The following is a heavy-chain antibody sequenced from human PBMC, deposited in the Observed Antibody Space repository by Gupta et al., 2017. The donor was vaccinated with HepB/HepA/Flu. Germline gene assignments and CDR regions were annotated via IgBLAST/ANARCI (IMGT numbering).Heavy chain of an antibody. J-gene: IGHJ3*02. CDR3: ARGPGHLPNDDIVVVPAAIAAFDI. CDR2: INHSGST. D-gene: IGHD2-2*02. Sequence: QVQLQQWGAGLLKPSETLSLTCAVYGGSFSGYYWSWIRQPPGKGLEGIGEINHSGSTNYNPSLKSRVTISVDTSKNQFSLKLSSVTAADTAVYYCARGPGHLPNDDIVVVPAAIAAFDIWGQGTMVTVSS. V-gene: IGHV4-34*01. CDR1: GGSFSGYY.